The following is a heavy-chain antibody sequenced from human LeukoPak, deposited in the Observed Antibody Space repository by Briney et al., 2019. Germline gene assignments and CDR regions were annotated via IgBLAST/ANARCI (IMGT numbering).Heavy chain of an antibody. V-gene: IGHV4-4*02. D-gene: IGHD3-10*01. CDR3: ARVSGSGLYFKSFDP. J-gene: IGHJ5*01. Sequence: SGTLSLTCSVSGDDISSSNWWTWVRQPPQKGLEWIGEVYHSGSMNYNPSLKSRIYMSVDKSQNRFSLRLTSVTAADTAVYFCARVSGSGLYFKSFDPWGQGTLVIVSS. CDR2: VYHSGSM. CDR1: GDDISSSNW.